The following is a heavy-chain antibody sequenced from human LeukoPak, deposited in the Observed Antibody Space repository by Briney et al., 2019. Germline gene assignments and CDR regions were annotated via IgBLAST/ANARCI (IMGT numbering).Heavy chain of an antibody. CDR3: GRDVSIGGVEY. CDR2: ISYDGSNK. V-gene: IGHV3-30*14. D-gene: IGHD5/OR15-5a*01. Sequence: GGSLRLSCAASGFTFSSYAMHWVRQAPGKGLEWVAVISYDGSNKYYADSVKGRFTISRDNSKNTLYLQMDSLRVEDTAVYFCGRDVSIGGVEYRGQGTLVTVSS. CDR1: GFTFSSYA. J-gene: IGHJ4*02.